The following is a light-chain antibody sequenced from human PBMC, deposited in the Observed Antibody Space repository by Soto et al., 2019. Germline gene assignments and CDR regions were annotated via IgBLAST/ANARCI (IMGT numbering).Light chain of an antibody. CDR1: QSVSTY. V-gene: IGKV3-11*01. CDR3: QQRSDGLALT. CDR2: DAS. J-gene: IGKJ4*01. Sequence: IVLTQPPDTLYLSPGERDTLSCRARQSVSTYLAWYKQKPCQAPRLLIYDASHRATGIPARFSGSGSGTAFPLTISSLEPEDFAVYYCQQRSDGLALTGGGGTNVEI.